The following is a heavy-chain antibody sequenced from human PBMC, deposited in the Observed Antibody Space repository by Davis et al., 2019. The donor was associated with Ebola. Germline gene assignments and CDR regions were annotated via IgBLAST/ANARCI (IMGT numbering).Heavy chain of an antibody. CDR2: ISSRSSTI. D-gene: IGHD2-15*01. CDR3: ARGRFTSGHSCYSDY. CDR1: GFTFSSYN. V-gene: IGHV3-48*02. J-gene: IGHJ4*02. Sequence: GESLKISCAASGFTFSSYNMNWVRQAPGKGLEWVSYISSRSSTIYFADSVRGRFTISRDNAKNSLYLQMNSLRDEDTAVYYCARGRFTSGHSCYSDYWGQGTLVTVSS.